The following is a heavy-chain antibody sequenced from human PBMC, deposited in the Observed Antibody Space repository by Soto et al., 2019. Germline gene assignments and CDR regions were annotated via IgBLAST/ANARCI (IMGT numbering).Heavy chain of an antibody. CDR3: VKGEYYYDSSGYYPFDY. CDR1: GFTFRIYA. CDR2: ISPDGGGT. V-gene: IGHV3-64D*06. J-gene: IGHJ4*02. Sequence: GGSLRLSCSASGFTFRIYAMHWVRQAPGRGLEYVSSISPDGGGTHYADSVKGRFTISRDNSKNTHYLQMGSLRIDDSAVYYCVKGEYYYDSSGYYPFDYWGQGTLVTVPQ. D-gene: IGHD3-22*01.